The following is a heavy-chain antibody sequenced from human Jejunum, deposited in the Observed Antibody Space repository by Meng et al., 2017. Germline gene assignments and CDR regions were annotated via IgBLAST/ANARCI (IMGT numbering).Heavy chain of an antibody. D-gene: IGHD2-2*03. CDR1: GGSINSDGFT. J-gene: IGHJ4*02. CDR2: IYHTGSP. CDR3: ARMDSAVHYFDY. V-gene: IGHV4-30-2*01. Sequence: QVQLQQSGSGLVKPSQTLSLTCAVSGGSINSDGFTWSWIRQPPGKGLEWIGYIYHTGSPYYNPSLKSRLTISVDKSVNQFSLKLSSVTAADTAVYYCARMDSAVHYFDYLGQGTLVTVSS.